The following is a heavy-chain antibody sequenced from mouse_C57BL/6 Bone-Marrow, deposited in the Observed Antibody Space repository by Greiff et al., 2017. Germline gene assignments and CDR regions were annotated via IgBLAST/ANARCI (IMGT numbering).Heavy chain of an antibody. CDR2: FNTYNDDT. D-gene: IGHD2-4*01. CDR3: ARGEDDDDGYLDV. CDR1: GYTFPTHP. V-gene: IGHV1-47*01. J-gene: IGHJ1*03. Sequence: VQLQQSGAELVQPGASVKLSCKASGYTFPTHPIEWMKQNPGKSLEWFGDFNTYNDDTNYNEKFKGKVILTVEKSSSTVYLELSRLTSDDSAVYYCARGEDDDDGYLDVWGKGTTVTVSA.